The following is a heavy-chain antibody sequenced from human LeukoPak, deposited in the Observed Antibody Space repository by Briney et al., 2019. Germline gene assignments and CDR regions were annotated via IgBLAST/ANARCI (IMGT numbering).Heavy chain of an antibody. V-gene: IGHV3-33*06. Sequence: GGSLSLSCAASGSAFNDFAMYWVRPAPGKGLDWVGVIWRDGSHRYYAHSINGRFTISRDNSKNTLYLQMSSLRAEDTAVYYCAKSSIMFAAGRLGSIDFWGQGTLVTVSS. CDR2: IWRDGSHR. D-gene: IGHD1-26*01. CDR1: GSAFNDFA. CDR3: AKSSIMFAAGRLGSIDF. J-gene: IGHJ4*02.